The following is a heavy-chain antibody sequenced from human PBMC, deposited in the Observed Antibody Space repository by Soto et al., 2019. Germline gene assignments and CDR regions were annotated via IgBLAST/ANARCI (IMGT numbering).Heavy chain of an antibody. CDR1: GFTFRSYG. J-gene: IGHJ4*02. CDR2: IWYDGSNK. Sequence: QVQLVESGGGVVQPGTSLRLSCMTSGFTFRSYGMHWVRQAPGKGLEWLAIIWYDGSNKYYADSVEGRFTISRDNSRDTVYLQMNSLRAEDTALYYCARNNGNYRLDDWGQGALVIVSS. V-gene: IGHV3-33*01. D-gene: IGHD1-7*01. CDR3: ARNNGNYRLDD.